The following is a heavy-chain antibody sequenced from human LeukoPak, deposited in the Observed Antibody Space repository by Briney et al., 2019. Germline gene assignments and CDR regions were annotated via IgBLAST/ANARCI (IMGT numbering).Heavy chain of an antibody. V-gene: IGHV4-4*02. Sequence: SGTLSLTCAVSGGSISSSNWWSWVRQPPGKGLEWIGEIYHSGSTNYNPSLKSRVTISADKSKNQFSLKLSSVTAADTAVYYCARITFGGVIALYFDYWGQGTLVTVSS. D-gene: IGHD3-16*02. CDR3: ARITFGGVIALYFDY. CDR1: GGSISSSNW. CDR2: IYHSGST. J-gene: IGHJ4*02.